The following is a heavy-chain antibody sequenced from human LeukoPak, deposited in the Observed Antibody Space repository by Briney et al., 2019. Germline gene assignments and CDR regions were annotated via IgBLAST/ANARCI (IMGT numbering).Heavy chain of an antibody. V-gene: IGHV3-11*01. CDR1: GFTFSDYN. CDR2: ISRSGSTK. D-gene: IGHD1-7*01. CDR3: AREPGGGTTGSYAFDI. Sequence: GGSLKLSCAASGFTFSDYNMRWIRQAPGKGLEWVSSISRSGSTKYYADSVKGRFTISRDNAKNSLYLQMNSLRAEDTALYYCAREPGGGTTGSYAFDIWGQGTMVTVSS. J-gene: IGHJ3*02.